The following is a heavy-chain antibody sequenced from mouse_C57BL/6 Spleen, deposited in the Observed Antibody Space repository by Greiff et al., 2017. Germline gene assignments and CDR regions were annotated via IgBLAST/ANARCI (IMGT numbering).Heavy chain of an antibody. CDR1: GYSITSGYY. D-gene: IGHD2-4*01. Sequence: EVQLQESGPGLVKPSQSLSLTCSVTGYSITSGYYWNWIRQFPGNKLEWMGYISYDGSNNYNPSLKNRTSITRDTSKNQFFLKLNSVTTEDTATYYCAKGDYDYFDYWGQGTTLTVSS. J-gene: IGHJ2*01. CDR2: ISYDGSN. CDR3: AKGDYDYFDY. V-gene: IGHV3-6*01.